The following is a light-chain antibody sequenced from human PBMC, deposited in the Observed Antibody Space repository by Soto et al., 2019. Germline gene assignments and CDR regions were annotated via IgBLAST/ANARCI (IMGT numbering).Light chain of an antibody. Sequence: QSVLTQPASVSGSPGQSISVSRTGSSGDVGSYKYVSWYQQHPGKAPKLIIYEVNKRPSGVSDRFSGSKSGNTASLTISGLQAEDEADYYCSSYTITSTLVIFGGGTKLTVL. V-gene: IGLV2-14*01. J-gene: IGLJ2*01. CDR1: SGDVGSYKY. CDR2: EVN. CDR3: SSYTITSTLVI.